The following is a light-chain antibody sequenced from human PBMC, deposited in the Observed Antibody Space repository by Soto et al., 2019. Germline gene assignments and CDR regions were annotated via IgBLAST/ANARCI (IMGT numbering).Light chain of an antibody. J-gene: IGLJ3*02. Sequence: QTVVTQEPSFSVSPGGTVTLTCGLRSGSVSTRHYPSWYQQTPGQAPRTLIYNTNTRSSGVPDRFSGSILGDKAALTITGAQADDESDYYCVLYMGGGISAFGGGTKLTVL. CDR3: VLYMGGGISA. CDR1: SGSVSTRHY. V-gene: IGLV8-61*01. CDR2: NTN.